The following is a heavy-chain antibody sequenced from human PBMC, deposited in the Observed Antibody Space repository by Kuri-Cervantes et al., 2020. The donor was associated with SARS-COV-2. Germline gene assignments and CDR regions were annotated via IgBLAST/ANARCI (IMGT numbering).Heavy chain of an antibody. V-gene: IGHV3-23*01. J-gene: IGHJ4*02. CDR2: ISGSGGST. CDR1: GFTFSSYA. Sequence: GESLKISCAASGFTFSSYAMSWVRQAPGKGLEWVSAISGSGGSTYYADSVKGRVTISRDNSKNTLYLQMNSLRAEDTAVYYCARYLRGAYRYYFDYWGQGTLVTVSS. CDR3: ARYLRGAYRYYFDY. D-gene: IGHD3-10*01.